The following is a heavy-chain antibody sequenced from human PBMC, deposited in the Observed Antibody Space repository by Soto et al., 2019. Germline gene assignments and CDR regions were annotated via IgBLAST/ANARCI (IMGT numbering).Heavy chain of an antibody. V-gene: IGHV5-51*01. Sequence: LKISCKNSGYSLTSYWIAWVRQMPGKGLEWMGIIYPGDSDTRYSPSFQGQVTISADKSISTAYLQWSSLQASDTAMYYCARRAQGDAFDIWGQGTMVTVSS. CDR1: GYSLTSYW. CDR2: IYPGDSDT. CDR3: ARRAQGDAFDI. J-gene: IGHJ3*02.